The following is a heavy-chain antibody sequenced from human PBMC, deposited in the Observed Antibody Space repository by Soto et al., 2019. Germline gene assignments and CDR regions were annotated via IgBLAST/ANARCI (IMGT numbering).Heavy chain of an antibody. CDR2: INHSGST. Sequence: SETLSLTCAVYGGSFSGYYWSWIRQPPGKGLEWIGEINHSGSTNYNPSLKSRVTISVDTSKNQFSLKLSSVTAADTAVYYCARGGVGDIVVVVAATQSGGTNWFDPWGQGTLVTVSS. CDR1: GGSFSGYY. D-gene: IGHD2-15*01. CDR3: ARGGVGDIVVVVAATQSGGTNWFDP. J-gene: IGHJ5*02. V-gene: IGHV4-34*01.